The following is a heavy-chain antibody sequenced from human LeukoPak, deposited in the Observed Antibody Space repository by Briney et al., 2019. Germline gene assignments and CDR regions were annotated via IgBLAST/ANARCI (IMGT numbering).Heavy chain of an antibody. CDR1: GFTFSSYE. Sequence: GGSLRLSCAASGFTFSSYEMNWVRQAPGKGLEWVSGINWNGGSTGYADSVKGRFTISRDNAKNSLYLQMNSLRAEDTALYYCARDRSSWTTYYYYYMDVWGKGTTVTVSS. V-gene: IGHV3-20*04. CDR3: ARDRSSWTTYYYYYMDV. J-gene: IGHJ6*03. CDR2: INWNGGST. D-gene: IGHD6-13*01.